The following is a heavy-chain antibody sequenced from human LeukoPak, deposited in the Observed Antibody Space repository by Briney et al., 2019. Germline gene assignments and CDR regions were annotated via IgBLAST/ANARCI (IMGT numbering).Heavy chain of an antibody. Sequence: GGSLRLSCAASGFTFSRYWMYWVRQAPGKGLVWVSRIKSDGSNTTYADSVKGRFTIPRDNSKNTLYLQMNSLRAEDTAVYYCARRAGAYSHPYDYWGQGTLVTVSS. CDR3: ARRAGAYSHPYDY. J-gene: IGHJ4*02. CDR2: IKSDGSNT. D-gene: IGHD4/OR15-4a*01. V-gene: IGHV3-74*01. CDR1: GFTFSRYW.